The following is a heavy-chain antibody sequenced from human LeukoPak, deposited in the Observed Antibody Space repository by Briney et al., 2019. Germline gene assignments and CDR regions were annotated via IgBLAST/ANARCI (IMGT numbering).Heavy chain of an antibody. J-gene: IGHJ4*02. V-gene: IGHV4-34*01. CDR1: GESFSGHY. CDR3: ARPRYGSGSLDS. D-gene: IGHD3-10*01. Sequence: SETLSLTCAVYGESFSGHYWTWIRQPPGKGLEWIGEINHSGSTTSNPSLNNRVTISVDTSKNQFSLKLTPVAAADTAVYYCARPRYGSGSLDSWGQGTLVTVSS. CDR2: INHSGST.